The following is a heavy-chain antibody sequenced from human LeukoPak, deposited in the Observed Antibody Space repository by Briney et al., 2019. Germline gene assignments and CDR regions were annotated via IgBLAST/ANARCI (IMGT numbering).Heavy chain of an antibody. J-gene: IGHJ3*02. D-gene: IGHD5-12*01. CDR2: IYYSGNT. Sequence: SETLSLTCTVSGGSISSSSYYWGWLRQPPGKGLEWIGSIYYSGNTYYNPSLKSRVTISVDTSKNQFSLKLYSVTAADTAVYYCARRYSGYGNAFDIWGQGTMVTVSS. V-gene: IGHV4-39*07. CDR3: ARRYSGYGNAFDI. CDR1: GGSISSSSYY.